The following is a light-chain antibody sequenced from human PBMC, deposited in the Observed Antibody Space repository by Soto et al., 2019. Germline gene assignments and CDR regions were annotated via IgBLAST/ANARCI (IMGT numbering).Light chain of an antibody. Sequence: EIVLTQSPGTLSLSPGERATLSCRSSQSVSSAYLAWYQQKPGQAPRLLIYDVSSRATCIPDRFSGSGSGTDFTLTASRLEPEDFAVYYCQQYGSSPETFGQGTKVDIK. CDR2: DVS. J-gene: IGKJ1*01. CDR3: QQYGSSPET. V-gene: IGKV3-20*01. CDR1: QSVSSAY.